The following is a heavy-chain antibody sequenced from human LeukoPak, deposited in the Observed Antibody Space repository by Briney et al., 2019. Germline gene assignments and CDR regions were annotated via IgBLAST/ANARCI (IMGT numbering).Heavy chain of an antibody. V-gene: IGHV3-23*01. CDR2: ISPSGDIT. J-gene: IGHJ4*02. CDR3: AREGDYYDSSGYYYRDPHYFDY. D-gene: IGHD3-22*01. CDR1: GFSFSSHG. Sequence: GGSLRLSCAGSGFSFSSHGMNWVRQAPGKGLEWVSGISPSGDITYYTDSVRGRFTISRDNFKNTLSLQVNSLRAEDTAMYYCAREGDYYDSSGYYYRDPHYFDYWGQGTLVTVSS.